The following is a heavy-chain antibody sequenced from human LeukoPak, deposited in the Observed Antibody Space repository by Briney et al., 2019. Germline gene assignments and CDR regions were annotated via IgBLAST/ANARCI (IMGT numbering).Heavy chain of an antibody. CDR3: ARLDIVVVVAALRAPNDY. CDR1: GGSISSSSYY. V-gene: IGHV4-39*01. D-gene: IGHD2-15*01. CDR2: IYYSGST. J-gene: IGHJ4*02. Sequence: SETLSLTCTVSGGSISSSSYYWGWIRQPPGKGLGWIGSIYYSGSTYYNPSLKSRVTISVDTSKNQFSLKLSSVAAADTAVYYCARLDIVVVVAALRAPNDYWGQGTLVTVSS.